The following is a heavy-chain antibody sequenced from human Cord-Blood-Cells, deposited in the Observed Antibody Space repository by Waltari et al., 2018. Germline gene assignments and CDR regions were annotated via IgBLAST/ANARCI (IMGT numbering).Heavy chain of an antibody. J-gene: IGHJ4*02. CDR1: GFTFSSYG. Sequence: QVQLVESGGGVVQPGRSLRLSCAASGFTFSSYGMHWVRQAQGKGLEWVAVISYDGSNKYYADSVKGRFTISRDNSKNTLDLQMNSLRAEDTAVYYCAKGAGRGPAAGTDYWGQGTLVTVSS. V-gene: IGHV3-30*18. CDR2: ISYDGSNK. D-gene: IGHD6-13*01. CDR3: AKGAGRGPAAGTDY.